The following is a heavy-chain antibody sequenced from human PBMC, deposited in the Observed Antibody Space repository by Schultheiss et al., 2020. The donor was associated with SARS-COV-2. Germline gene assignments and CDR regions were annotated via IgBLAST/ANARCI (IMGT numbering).Heavy chain of an antibody. CDR1: ENSFNNHY. V-gene: IGHV5-51*01. J-gene: IGHJ4*02. CDR3: ARQTVADY. CDR2: IYPGDSDT. D-gene: IGHD6-19*01. Sequence: GESLKISCKGSENSFNNHYIGWVRQMPGEGLEWMGNIYPGDSDTRYSPSFQGQVTISADKSISTAYLQWSSLKASDTAMYYCARQTVADYWGQGTLVTVSS.